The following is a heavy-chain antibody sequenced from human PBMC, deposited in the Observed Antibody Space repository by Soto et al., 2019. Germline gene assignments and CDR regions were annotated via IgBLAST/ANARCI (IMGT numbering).Heavy chain of an antibody. CDR1: GYTFTTYY. CDR2: INPNGGST. CDR3: ARAGYCSGGTCFHGNCDY. J-gene: IGHJ4*02. D-gene: IGHD2-15*01. V-gene: IGHV1-46*01. Sequence: QVQLVQSGAEVKRPGASVKVSCKASGYTFTTYYMHWVRQAPGQGLEWLGIINPNGGSTTYAQKFPVRVTMTRDTSTSTVYLELSSLRSEDTAVYYCARAGYCSGGTCFHGNCDYWGQGTLVTVSA.